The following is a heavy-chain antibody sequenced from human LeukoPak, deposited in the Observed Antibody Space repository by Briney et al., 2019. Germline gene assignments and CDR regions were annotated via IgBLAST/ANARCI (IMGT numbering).Heavy chain of an antibody. D-gene: IGHD3-10*01. CDR2: ISYDGSNK. CDR1: GFSFKDYN. Sequence: PGGSLRLSCAASGFSFKDYNMHWVRQAPGKGLEWVAVISYDGSNKYYADSVKGRFTISRDNSKNTLYLQMNSLRAEDTAVYYCAREFITMVRGVSDYWGQGTLVTVSS. V-gene: IGHV3-30*03. J-gene: IGHJ4*02. CDR3: AREFITMVRGVSDY.